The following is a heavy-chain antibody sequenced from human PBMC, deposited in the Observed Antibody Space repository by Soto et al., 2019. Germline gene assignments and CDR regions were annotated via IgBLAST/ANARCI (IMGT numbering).Heavy chain of an antibody. J-gene: IGHJ4*02. V-gene: IGHV3-33*01. Sequence: GGSLRLSCAASGFIFNTYDMHWVRQAPGKGLEWVAVVWYDGSNKYYADSVKGRFTISRDNSKNTLYLQMDSLKAEDTAVYYCARGPTGYNSGWFLAYWGQGTLVTVSS. CDR2: VWYDGSNK. D-gene: IGHD6-19*01. CDR1: GFIFNTYD. CDR3: ARGPTGYNSGWFLAY.